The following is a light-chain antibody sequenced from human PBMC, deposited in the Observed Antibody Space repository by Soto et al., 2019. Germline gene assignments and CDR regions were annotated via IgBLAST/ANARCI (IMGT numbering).Light chain of an antibody. J-gene: IGKJ3*01. CDR3: QQYNNWPFT. Sequence: EIVMTQSPATLSVSPGERATLSCRASQSISSNLAWYQQKPGQAPRLLIYGASPRATGIPATFSGSGSGTAFTLTISSLQSEDFAVYYCQQYNNWPFTFGPGTKVDIK. CDR1: QSISSN. V-gene: IGKV3-15*01. CDR2: GAS.